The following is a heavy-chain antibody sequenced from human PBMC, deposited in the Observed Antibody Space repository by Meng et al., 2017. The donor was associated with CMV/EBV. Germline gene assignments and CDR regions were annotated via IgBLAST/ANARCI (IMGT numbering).Heavy chain of an antibody. CDR2: IYWNDDK. Sequence: SGPTLVKPTQTLTLTCSFSGFSLRTAEVGIGWVRQHPGKALEWLALIYWNDDKRYKPSLKSGLTITKDTSRNQMVLTMSNMDVADTATYHCARAIGAGNSAYFDLWGRGTLVTVSS. J-gene: IGHJ2*01. CDR1: GFSLRTAEVG. CDR3: ARAIGAGNSAYFDL. V-gene: IGHV2-5*01. D-gene: IGHD4-23*01.